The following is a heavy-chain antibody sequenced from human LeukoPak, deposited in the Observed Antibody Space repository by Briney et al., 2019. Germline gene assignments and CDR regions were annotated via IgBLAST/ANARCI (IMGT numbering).Heavy chain of an antibody. CDR1: GFTFSSYG. J-gene: IGHJ4*02. V-gene: IGHV3-23*01. CDR3: AKWGSSRWAAD. CDR2: ISGSGGST. D-gene: IGHD6-13*01. Sequence: TGGTLRLSCTASGFTFSSYGMSWVRQAPGKGLEWVSAISGSGGSTYYADSVKGRFSISRDNSKNTQYLQMNSLRAEDTAVYYCAKWGSSRWAADWGQGTLVTVSS.